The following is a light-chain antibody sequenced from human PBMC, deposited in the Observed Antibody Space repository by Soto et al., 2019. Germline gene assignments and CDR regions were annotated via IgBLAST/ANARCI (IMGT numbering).Light chain of an antibody. V-gene: IGLV2-23*01. CDR1: SGDVGTYNL. CDR2: EGS. Sequence: QSALTQPASVSGCPGQSITISCTGTSGDVGTYNLVSWYQHHPGKAPKLMIYEGSNRPSGVSHRFSGSQSGNTASLTISGLQAEDEADYYCSSYAGAVAFGGGTKVTVL. CDR3: SSYAGAVA. J-gene: IGLJ2*01.